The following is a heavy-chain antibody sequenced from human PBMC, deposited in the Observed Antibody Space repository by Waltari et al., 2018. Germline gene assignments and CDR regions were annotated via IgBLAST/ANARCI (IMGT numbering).Heavy chain of an antibody. J-gene: IGHJ6*01. V-gene: IGHV4-59*08. D-gene: IGHD1-26*01. CDR3: ARTALLGAPNYY. CDR2: IYHTGST. CDR1: GGSLTTYY. Sequence: QVQLQESGPGLVKPSETLSLTCTVSGGSLTTYYWSWIRQSPGKGLEWIGYIYHTGSTLYNPSFKSRVTISVDTSKDQFSLKLTSVTAADTAVFFCARTALLGAPNYY.